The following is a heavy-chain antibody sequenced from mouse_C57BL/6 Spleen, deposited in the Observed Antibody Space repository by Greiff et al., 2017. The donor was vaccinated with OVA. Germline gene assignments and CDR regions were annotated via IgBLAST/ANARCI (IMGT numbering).Heavy chain of an antibody. CDR1: GYAFSSSW. CDR2: IYPGDGDT. CDR3: AHLYYDYSVGYAMDY. V-gene: IGHV1-82*01. D-gene: IGHD2-4*01. J-gene: IGHJ4*01. Sequence: QVQLKQSGPELVKPGASVKISCKASGYAFSSSWMNWVKQRPGKGLEWIGRIYPGDGDTNYNGKFKGKATLTADKSSSTAYMQLSSLTSEDSAVYFCAHLYYDYSVGYAMDYWGQGTSVTVSS.